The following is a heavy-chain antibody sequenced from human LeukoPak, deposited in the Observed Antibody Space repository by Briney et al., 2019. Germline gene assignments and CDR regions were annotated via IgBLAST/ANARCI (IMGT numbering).Heavy chain of an antibody. D-gene: IGHD2-2*01. Sequence: GGSLRLSCAASGFTFSSYWMYWVRQAPGKGPVWVSRINGDGSGTNYADSVKGRFTISRDNAKNTLYLQMNSLRVEDMAVYYCARVMISSNSAGMLTDWGQGTLVTASS. V-gene: IGHV3-74*01. CDR3: ARVMISSNSAGMLTD. CDR2: INGDGSGT. J-gene: IGHJ4*02. CDR1: GFTFSSYW.